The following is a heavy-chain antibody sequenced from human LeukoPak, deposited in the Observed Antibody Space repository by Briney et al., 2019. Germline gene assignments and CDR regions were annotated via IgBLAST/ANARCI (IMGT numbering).Heavy chain of an antibody. J-gene: IGHJ4*02. CDR2: ISSSSSYI. CDR1: GFTFSSYS. D-gene: IGHD2-2*01. Sequence: GGSLRLSCAASGFTFSSYSMNWVRQAPGKGLEWVSSISSSSSYIYYADSVKGRFTISRDNAKNSLYLQMNSLRAEDTAVYYCASLGSTSLNRDYWGQGTLVTVSS. V-gene: IGHV3-21*01. CDR3: ASLGSTSLNRDY.